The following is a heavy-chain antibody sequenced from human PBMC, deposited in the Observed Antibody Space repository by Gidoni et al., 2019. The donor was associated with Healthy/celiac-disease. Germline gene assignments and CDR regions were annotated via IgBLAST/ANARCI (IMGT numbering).Heavy chain of an antibody. Sequence: QVQLVQSGAEVKKPGASVKVSCKASGYTFTSYDINWVRQATGQGLEWMGWMNPNSGNTGYAQKFQGRVTMTRNTSISTAYMELSSLRSEDTAVYYCARGNYYGSGSYYSDNWFDPWGQGTLVTVSS. D-gene: IGHD3-10*01. CDR1: GYTFTSYD. CDR3: ARGNYYGSGSYYSDNWFDP. J-gene: IGHJ5*02. V-gene: IGHV1-8*01. CDR2: MNPNSGNT.